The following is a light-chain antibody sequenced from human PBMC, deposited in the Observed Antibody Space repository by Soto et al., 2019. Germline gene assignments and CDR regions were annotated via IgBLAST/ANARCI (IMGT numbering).Light chain of an antibody. J-gene: IGLJ2*01. CDR2: RNN. V-gene: IGLV1-40*01. Sequence: QSVLTQPPSVSGAPGQRVTISCTGSSSNVGTHYDVHWYQQLPGTAPKLLIFRNNDRPSGVPDRFSAYKSGTSASLAITGLQAEDEADYYCQSYDSTLSGVVFGGGTKLTVL. CDR1: SSNVGTHYD. CDR3: QSYDSTLSGVV.